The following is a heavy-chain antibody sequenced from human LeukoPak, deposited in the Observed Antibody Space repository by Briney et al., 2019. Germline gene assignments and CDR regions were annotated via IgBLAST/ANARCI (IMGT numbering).Heavy chain of an antibody. CDR2: INSDGSSI. CDR1: GFTFSSHW. Sequence: GGSLRLSCAASGFTFSSHWMHWVRQAPGKGLVWVSRINSDGSSISYADSVKGRFTISRDNAKNSLYLQMNSLRAEDTAVYYCAREESAYGWELESLDYWGQGTLVTVSS. CDR3: AREESAYGWELESLDY. V-gene: IGHV3-74*01. J-gene: IGHJ4*02. D-gene: IGHD1-26*01.